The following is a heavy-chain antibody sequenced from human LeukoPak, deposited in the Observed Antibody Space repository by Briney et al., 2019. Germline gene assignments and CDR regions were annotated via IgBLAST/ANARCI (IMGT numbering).Heavy chain of an antibody. J-gene: IGHJ4*02. CDR2: IYHSGST. D-gene: IGHD6-13*01. CDR1: GGSISSGGYY. Sequence: SETLSLTCTVSGGSISSGGYYWSWIRQPPGKGLEWIGYIYHSGSTYYNPSLKSRVTISVDRSKNQFSLKLSSVTAADTAVYYCASLASTHSSSWYEVFDYWGQGTLVTVSS. V-gene: IGHV4-30-2*01. CDR3: ASLASTHSSSWYEVFDY.